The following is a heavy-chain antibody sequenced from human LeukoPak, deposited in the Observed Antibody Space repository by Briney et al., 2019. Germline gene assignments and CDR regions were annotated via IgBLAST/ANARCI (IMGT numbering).Heavy chain of an antibody. CDR1: GFTFSDYY. CDR2: IRNKANSYTT. Sequence: GGSLRLSFAASGFTFSDYYMDCVRQAPAKGLEWVGRIRNKANSYTTEYAASVKGRFSISRDDSNKLLYLQMNSLKTEDTAVYYCARVSWYNDYWGQGTLVTVSS. D-gene: IGHD1-14*01. V-gene: IGHV3-72*01. CDR3: ARVSWYNDY. J-gene: IGHJ4*02.